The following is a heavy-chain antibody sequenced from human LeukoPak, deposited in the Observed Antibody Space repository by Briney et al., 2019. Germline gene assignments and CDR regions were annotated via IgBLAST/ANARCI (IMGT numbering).Heavy chain of an antibody. CDR3: ARDRGWSVVVTAPYYYYGMDV. CDR1: GYTFTSYG. D-gene: IGHD2-21*02. Sequence: ASVKVSCKASGYTFTSYGISWVRQAPGQGLEWMGWISAYNGNTNYAQKLQGRVTMTTDTSTSTAYMELRSLRSDDTAVYYCARDRGWSVVVTAPYYYYGMDVWGQGTTVTVSS. V-gene: IGHV1-18*01. J-gene: IGHJ6*02. CDR2: ISAYNGNT.